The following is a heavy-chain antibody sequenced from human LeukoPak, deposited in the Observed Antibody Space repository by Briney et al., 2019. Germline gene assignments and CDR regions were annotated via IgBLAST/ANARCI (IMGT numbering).Heavy chain of an antibody. CDR1: GFTVSSNY. CDR2: IYSGGST. J-gene: IGHJ4*02. D-gene: IGHD3-22*01. V-gene: IGHV3-66*01. CDR3: ARVPTDYDSSGYYYGSGYFDY. Sequence: GGSLRLSCAASGFTVSSNYMSWVRQAPGKGLEWVSVIYSGGSTYYADSVKDRFTISRDNSKNTLYLQMNSLRAEDTAVYYCARVPTDYDSSGYYYGSGYFDYWGQGTLVTVSS.